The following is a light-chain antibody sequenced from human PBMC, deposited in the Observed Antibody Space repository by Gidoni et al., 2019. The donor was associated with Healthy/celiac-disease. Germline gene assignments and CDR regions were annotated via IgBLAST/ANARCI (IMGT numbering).Light chain of an antibody. CDR3: QQYDNLPLFT. J-gene: IGKJ3*01. Sequence: DIQMTQSQSSLSASLGDRVTITCQASQDISNYLNWYQQKPGKAPKLLIYDAANLETGVPSRFSGSGAVTDFTFTISSLQPEDIATYYCQQYDNLPLFTFGPXTKVDIK. CDR2: DAA. V-gene: IGKV1-33*01. CDR1: QDISNY.